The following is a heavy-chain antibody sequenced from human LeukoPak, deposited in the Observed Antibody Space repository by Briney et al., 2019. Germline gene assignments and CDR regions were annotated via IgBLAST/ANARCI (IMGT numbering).Heavy chain of an antibody. J-gene: IGHJ6*02. CDR2: INHSGST. Sequence: SETLSLTCAVYGGSFSGYYWSWIRQPPGKGLEWIGEINHSGSTNYNPSLKSRVTISVDTSKNQFSLKLSSVTAADTAVYYCARGRLAAADYYYYYYGMDVWGQGTTVTVSS. CDR3: ARGRLAAADYYYYYYGMDV. V-gene: IGHV4-34*01. D-gene: IGHD6-13*01. CDR1: GGSFSGYY.